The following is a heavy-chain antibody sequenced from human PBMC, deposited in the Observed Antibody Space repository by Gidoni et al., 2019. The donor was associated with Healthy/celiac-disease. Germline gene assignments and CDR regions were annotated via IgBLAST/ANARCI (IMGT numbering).Heavy chain of an antibody. D-gene: IGHD3-10*01. CDR3: AKRVLSMVRGVTYYYGMDV. Sequence: EVQLLESGGGLVQPGGYLRLSCAASGFTFSSYAMSWVRQAPGQGLEWVSAISGSGGSTYCAASVEGRFTISRDNSKNTLYLQMNSLRAEDTAVYYCAKRVLSMVRGVTYYYGMDVWGQGTTVTVSS. CDR1: GFTFSSYA. J-gene: IGHJ6*02. CDR2: ISGSGGST. V-gene: IGHV3-23*01.